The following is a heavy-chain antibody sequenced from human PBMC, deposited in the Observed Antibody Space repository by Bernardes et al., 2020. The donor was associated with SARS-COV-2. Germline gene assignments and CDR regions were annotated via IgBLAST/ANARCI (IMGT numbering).Heavy chain of an antibody. CDR3: ARGDWVEYYDLTGNLDL. J-gene: IGHJ5*02. Sequence: ASLKVSCKASEYTFTDYYIHWVRQAPGKGLEWMGRINPNSGGPKYAQKFQGRVTMTRDTSINTAYMEVTRLTSDDTAVYYCARGDWVEYYDLTGNLDLWGQGTLVSVSS. D-gene: IGHD3-3*01. CDR1: EYTFTDYY. CDR2: INPNSGGP. V-gene: IGHV1-2*02.